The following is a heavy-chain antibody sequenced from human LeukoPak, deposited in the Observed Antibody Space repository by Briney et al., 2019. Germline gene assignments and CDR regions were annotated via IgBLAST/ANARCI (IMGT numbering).Heavy chain of an antibody. Sequence: ASVKVSCKASGYTFTTYAISWVRQAPGQGLEWMGWISTYNGNTNYAQKFQGRVTLTTDTSTSTAYMDLRSLRSDDTAVYHCARDLDPDTTLLRGVPDAFDIWGQGTMVTVSS. D-gene: IGHD3-10*01. CDR1: GYTFTTYA. CDR3: ARDLDPDTTLLRGVPDAFDI. CDR2: ISTYNGNT. V-gene: IGHV1-18*01. J-gene: IGHJ3*02.